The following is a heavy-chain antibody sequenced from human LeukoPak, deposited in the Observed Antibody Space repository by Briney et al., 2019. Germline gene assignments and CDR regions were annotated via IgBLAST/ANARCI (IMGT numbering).Heavy chain of an antibody. J-gene: IGHJ4*02. CDR3: ASLNYYDTSGYFDY. CDR1: GGIFSSYV. D-gene: IGHD3-22*01. Sequence: SVKVSCKASGGIFSSYVISWVRQAPGQGLEWTGGIIPMFGTANYAQKFQDRVTITADKSTSTDYMELSSLRSEDTAVYYCASLNYYDTSGYFDYWGQGTLVTVSS. CDR2: IIPMFGTA. V-gene: IGHV1-69*06.